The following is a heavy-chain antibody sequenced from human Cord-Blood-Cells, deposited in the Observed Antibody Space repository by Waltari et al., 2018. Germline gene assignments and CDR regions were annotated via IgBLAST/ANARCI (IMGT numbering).Heavy chain of an antibody. J-gene: IGHJ4*02. D-gene: IGHD3-16*02. CDR1: GGSISSSSYY. V-gene: IGHV4-39*01. CDR3: ARLATFGGVIVDY. CDR2: IYYSVRT. Sequence: QMQLQESGPGLVKPSETLSLTCTVSGGSISSSSYYWGWIRQPPGKGLEWIGSIYYSVRTYYNPSLKSRVTISVDTSKNQFSLKLSSVTAADTAVYYCARLATFGGVIVDYWGQGTLVTVSS.